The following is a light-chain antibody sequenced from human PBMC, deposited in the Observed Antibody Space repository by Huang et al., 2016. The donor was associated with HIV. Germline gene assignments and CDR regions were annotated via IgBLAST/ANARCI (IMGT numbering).Light chain of an antibody. CDR1: QDIIKY. Sequence: DIQMTQSPSSLSAPVGDRVTITCQASQDIIKYLNWYQQKPGKAPKLLIYDASNLQTGVPSRFSGNGSGTDFTFTISSLQPEDIATYYCQQYDNLYTFGQGTKLEIK. J-gene: IGKJ2*01. CDR3: QQYDNLYT. CDR2: DAS. V-gene: IGKV1-33*01.